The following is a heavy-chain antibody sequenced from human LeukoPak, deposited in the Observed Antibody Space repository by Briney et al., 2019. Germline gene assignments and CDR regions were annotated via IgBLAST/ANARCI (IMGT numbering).Heavy chain of an antibody. D-gene: IGHD1-1*01. CDR1: GFTFSGYA. Sequence: GGSLRLSCAASGFTFSGYAMSWVRLAPGKGLEWVSAITAGGDGTYYADSVKGRFTISRDNLKNLVFLQMNRLRAEDTAIYYCAKSHASIWNVNDDWGQGTLVTVSS. CDR2: ITAGGDGT. CDR3: AKSHASIWNVNDD. V-gene: IGHV3-23*01. J-gene: IGHJ4*02.